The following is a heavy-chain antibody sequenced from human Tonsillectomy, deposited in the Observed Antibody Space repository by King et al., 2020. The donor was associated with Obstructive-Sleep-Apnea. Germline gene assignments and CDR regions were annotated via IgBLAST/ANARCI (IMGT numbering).Heavy chain of an antibody. D-gene: IGHD2-2*01. CDR1: GFTFSSYA. CDR3: ANRDALGYCSSNTCYGTFDY. V-gene: IGHV3-23*04. Sequence: EVQLVESGGGLVQPGGSLRLSCAASGFTFSSYAMSWVRQAPGKGLEWVSAISGSDGSTAYTDSVKGRFTISRDNSKNTLYLQMNSLRAEDTAVYYCANRDALGYCSSNTCYGTFDYWGQGTLVTVSS. CDR2: ISGSDGST. J-gene: IGHJ4*02.